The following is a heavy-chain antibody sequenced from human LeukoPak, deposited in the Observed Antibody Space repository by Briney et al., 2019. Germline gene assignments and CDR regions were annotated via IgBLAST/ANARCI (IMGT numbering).Heavy chain of an antibody. Sequence: SETLSLTCTVSGGSISSYYWSWIRQPPGKGLEWIGYIHYSGSTNYNPSLKSRVTISVDTSKNQFSLKLSSVTAADTAVYYCARGGTATDYFDYWGQGTLVTVSS. CDR3: ARGGTATDYFDY. V-gene: IGHV4-59*01. CDR2: IHYSGST. CDR1: GGSISSYY. D-gene: IGHD2-21*02. J-gene: IGHJ4*02.